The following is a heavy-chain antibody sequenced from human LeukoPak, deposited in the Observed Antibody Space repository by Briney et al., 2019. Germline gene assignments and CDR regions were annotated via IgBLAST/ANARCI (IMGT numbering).Heavy chain of an antibody. CDR2: MNPNSGNT. CDR3: ALGEPTSGLPVALAFDI. D-gene: IGHD3-16*01. V-gene: IGHV1-8*03. J-gene: IGHJ3*02. CDR1: GYTFTSYG. Sequence: ASVKVSCKASGYTFTSYGISWVRQATGQGMEWMGWMNPNSGNTGYAQKFPGRVTITRNTSISTAYMELSSLRSEDTASYYCALGEPTSGLPVALAFDIWGQETMVTVSS.